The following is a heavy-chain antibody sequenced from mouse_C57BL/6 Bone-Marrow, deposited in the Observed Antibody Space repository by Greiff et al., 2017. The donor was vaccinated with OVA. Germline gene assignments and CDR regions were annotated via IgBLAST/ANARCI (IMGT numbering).Heavy chain of an antibody. CDR2: IYPGSGNT. J-gene: IGHJ4*01. Sequence: VQLQQSGAELVRPGASVKLSCKASGYTFTDYYINWVKQRPGQGLEWIARIYPGSGNTYYNEKFKGKATLTAEKSSSTAYMQLSSLTSEDSAVYCCARRDYYGSPFYAMDYWGQGTSVTVSS. D-gene: IGHD1-1*01. V-gene: IGHV1-76*01. CDR3: ARRDYYGSPFYAMDY. CDR1: GYTFTDYY.